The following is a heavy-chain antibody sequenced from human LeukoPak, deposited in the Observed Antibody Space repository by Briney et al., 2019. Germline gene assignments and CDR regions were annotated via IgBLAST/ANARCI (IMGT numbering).Heavy chain of an antibody. J-gene: IGHJ3*02. Sequence: KGSQTLSLTCAISGDSVSSNSAAWSWIRQSPSRGLEWLGRTYYRSKWYNDYAASVKSRIRINPDTSKNQFSLQLNSVTPEDSAVYYCVRLGPDYYDSSGVPLDVVDIWGQGTMVTVSS. CDR2: TYYRSKWYN. V-gene: IGHV6-1*01. D-gene: IGHD3-22*01. CDR1: GDSVSSNSAA. CDR3: VRLGPDYYDSSGVPLDVVDI.